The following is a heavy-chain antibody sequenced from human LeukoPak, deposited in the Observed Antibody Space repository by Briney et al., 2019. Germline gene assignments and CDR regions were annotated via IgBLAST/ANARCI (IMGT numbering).Heavy chain of an antibody. Sequence: GGSLRLSCAASGFTLHRHCMHWLRQAPGRGLDWVALILYDGSKQYYADEVQGRLTSSRDSSRNTLYLQMNSRRADDTAVYYCAKDGTGGYYYLDYWGQGSLVTVS. V-gene: IGHV3-30*18. CDR1: GFTLHRHC. CDR3: AKDGTGGYYYLDY. CDR2: ILYDGSKQ. J-gene: IGHJ4*02. D-gene: IGHD3-22*01.